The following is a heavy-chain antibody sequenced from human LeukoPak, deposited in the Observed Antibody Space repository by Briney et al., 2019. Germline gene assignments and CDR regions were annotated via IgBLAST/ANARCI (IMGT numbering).Heavy chain of an antibody. CDR3: ASNTGTVFDY. V-gene: IGHV4-61*05. Sequence: PSETLSLTCTVSGGSISRSYYNWGWIRQPPGKGLEWIGYVYYSGSTEYNPSLRSRVTISLEMSKRQFSLNPTSVTAADTAVYYCASNTGTVFDYWGQGALVTVSS. CDR1: GGSISRSYYN. CDR2: VYYSGST. D-gene: IGHD7-27*01. J-gene: IGHJ4*02.